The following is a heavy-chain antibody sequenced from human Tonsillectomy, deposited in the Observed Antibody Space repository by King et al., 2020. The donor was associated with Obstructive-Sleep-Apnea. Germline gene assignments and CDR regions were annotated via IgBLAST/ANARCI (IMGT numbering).Heavy chain of an antibody. J-gene: IGHJ4*02. CDR1: GGFINSGDYY. CDR2: SYHSGIT. Sequence: LQLQESGPGLVKPSQTLFLTCTVAGGFINSGDYYWTWIRQPPGKGLGWSGISYHSGITYFNPSLRSRVTVSIDTSRNQFSLNLNSVTAADTAVYFCARWRGCSGNIDYWGQGILVTVSS. V-gene: IGHV4-30-4*01. CDR3: ARWRGCSGNIDY. D-gene: IGHD3-10*02.